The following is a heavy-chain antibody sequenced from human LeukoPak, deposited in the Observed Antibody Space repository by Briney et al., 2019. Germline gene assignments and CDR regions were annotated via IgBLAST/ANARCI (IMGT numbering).Heavy chain of an antibody. CDR2: INPDDSDA. CDR1: GYRFSSYW. V-gene: IGHV5-51*01. Sequence: GESLKISFQGSGYRFSSYWIGWVRQMPGKGLEWVGIINPDDSDARYSPSFQGQDIISADKSIRTAYLQWSSLKASHTAMYYCARAWSFDYWGQGPLVTVSS. D-gene: IGHD2-15*01. CDR3: ARAWSFDY. J-gene: IGHJ4*02.